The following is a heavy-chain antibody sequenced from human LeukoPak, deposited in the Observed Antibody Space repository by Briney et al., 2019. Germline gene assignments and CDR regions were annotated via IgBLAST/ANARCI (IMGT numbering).Heavy chain of an antibody. CDR2: IHTSGST. CDR3: ARGTGYYVFDY. V-gene: IGHV4-4*07. J-gene: IGHJ4*02. Sequence: PSETLSLTCTVSSGSISTYSWSWIRQPAGKGLEWIGRIHTSGSTNYNPSLKSRVTMSVDTSKNQFSLKLSSVTAAATAVYYCARGTGYYVFDYWGQGILVTVSS. D-gene: IGHD3-9*01. CDR1: SGSISTYS.